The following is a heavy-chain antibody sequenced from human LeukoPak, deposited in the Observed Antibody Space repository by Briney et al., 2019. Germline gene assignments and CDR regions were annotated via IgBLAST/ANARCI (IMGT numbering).Heavy chain of an antibody. CDR1: GGSISSGTYY. Sequence: SQTLSLTCTASGGSISSGTYYWSWIRQPAGKGLEWIGRIYTSGSTNYNPSLKSRVTMSVDTSKNQFSLKLSSVTAADTAVYYCARDPPYSSSWSYYMDVWGKGTTVTVSS. D-gene: IGHD6-13*01. CDR3: ARDPPYSSSWSYYMDV. V-gene: IGHV4-61*02. J-gene: IGHJ6*03. CDR2: IYTSGST.